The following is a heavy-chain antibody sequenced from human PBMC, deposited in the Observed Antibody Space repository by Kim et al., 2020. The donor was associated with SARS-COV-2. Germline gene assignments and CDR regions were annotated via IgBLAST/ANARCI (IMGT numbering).Heavy chain of an antibody. CDR3: ARIRGNYEGWFDP. CDR2: IIPIFGTA. J-gene: IGHJ5*02. D-gene: IGHD1-26*01. V-gene: IGHV1-69*13. Sequence: SVKVSCKASGGTFSSYAISWVRQAPGQGLEWMGGIIPIFGTANYAQKFQGRVTITADESTSTAYMELSSLRSEDTAVYYCARIRGNYEGWFDPWGQGTLVTVSS. CDR1: GGTFSSYA.